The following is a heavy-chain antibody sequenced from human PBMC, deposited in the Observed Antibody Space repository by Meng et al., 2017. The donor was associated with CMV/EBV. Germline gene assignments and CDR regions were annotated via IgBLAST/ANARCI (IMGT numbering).Heavy chain of an antibody. CDR3: ARGRDRPYYYYGMDV. V-gene: IGHV6-1*01. D-gene: IGHD5-24*01. CDR1: GDTVSSNSAA. CDR2: TYYRSKWYN. J-gene: IGHJ6*02. Sequence: LRLSCAISGDTVSSNSAAWNWIRQSPSRGLEWLGRTYYRSKWYNDYAVSVKSRITINPDTSKNQFSLQLNSVTPEDTAVYYCARGRDRPYYYYGMDVRGQGTTVTVSS.